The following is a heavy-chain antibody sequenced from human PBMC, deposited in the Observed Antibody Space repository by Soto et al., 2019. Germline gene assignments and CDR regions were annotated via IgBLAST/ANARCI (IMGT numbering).Heavy chain of an antibody. CDR3: ARGQDIVVVVAAKAYFDY. CDR1: GGSFSGYY. J-gene: IGHJ4*02. D-gene: IGHD2-15*01. Sequence: QVQLQQWGAGLLKPSETLSLTCAVYGGSFSGYYWSWIRQPPGKGLEWIGEINHSGSTNYNPSLKSRVTITVDTSKNQFSLKLRSVTAADTAVYYCARGQDIVVVVAAKAYFDYWGQGTLVTVSS. V-gene: IGHV4-34*01. CDR2: INHSGST.